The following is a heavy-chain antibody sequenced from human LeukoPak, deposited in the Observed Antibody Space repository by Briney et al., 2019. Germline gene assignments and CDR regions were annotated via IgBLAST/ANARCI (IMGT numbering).Heavy chain of an antibody. Sequence: PGGSLRLSCAASGFTFSSYAMSWVRQAPGKGLEWVSAISGSGGSTYYADSVKGRFTISRDNSKNTLYLQMNSLRAEDTAVYYCAKCGEAAAGTGYWYFDLWGRGTLVTVSS. D-gene: IGHD6-13*01. CDR1: GFTFSSYA. CDR3: AKCGEAAAGTGYWYFDL. V-gene: IGHV3-23*01. CDR2: ISGSGGST. J-gene: IGHJ2*01.